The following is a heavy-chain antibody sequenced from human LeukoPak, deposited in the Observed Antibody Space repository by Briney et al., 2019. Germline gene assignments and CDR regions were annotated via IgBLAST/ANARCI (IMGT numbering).Heavy chain of an antibody. CDR2: IYYSGST. J-gene: IGHJ5*02. CDR3: ARHFRRCWFDP. CDR1: GGSISSSSYF. V-gene: IGHV4-39*01. Sequence: SETLSLTCTVSGGSISSSSYFWGGIRQPPGKGLEWSGSIYYSGSTYYNPSLESRLTISVDTSKNQFSLKLSSVTAADTAVYYCARHFRRCWFDPWGQGTLVTVSS.